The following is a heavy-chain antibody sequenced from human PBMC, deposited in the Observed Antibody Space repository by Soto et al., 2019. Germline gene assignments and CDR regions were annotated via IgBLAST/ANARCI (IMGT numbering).Heavy chain of an antibody. CDR3: AKVANVGVVVEYFDH. CDR1: GFNFANYA. Sequence: EVQLLESGGCLVQPGGSLRLSCGSSGFNFANYAMGWVRQAPGKGLEWVSGISSTGRRTYYADSVRGRFSISRDNSKNTVDLQINSLRAEDTAVYYCAKVANVGVVVEYFDHWGQGSLVTVSS. CDR2: ISSTGRRT. V-gene: IGHV3-23*01. J-gene: IGHJ4*02. D-gene: IGHD3-3*01.